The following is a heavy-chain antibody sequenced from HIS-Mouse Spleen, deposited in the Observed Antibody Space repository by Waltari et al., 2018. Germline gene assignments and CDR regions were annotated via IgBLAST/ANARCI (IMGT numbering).Heavy chain of an antibody. CDR3: AKLRARKYSSSFSGDY. J-gene: IGHJ4*02. V-gene: IGHV3-23*01. Sequence: EVQLLESGGGLVQPGGSLRLSCAASGFPFSSYAMSWVRQAPGKGLEWVSAISGSGGSTYYADSVKGRFTISRDNSKNTLYLQMNSLRAEDTAVYYCAKLRARKYSSSFSGDYWGQGTLVTVSS. CDR1: GFPFSSYA. CDR2: ISGSGGST. D-gene: IGHD6-6*01.